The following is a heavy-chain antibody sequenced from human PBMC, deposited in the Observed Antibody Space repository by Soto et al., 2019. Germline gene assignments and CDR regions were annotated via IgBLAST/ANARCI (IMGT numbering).Heavy chain of an antibody. J-gene: IGHJ6*02. V-gene: IGHV1-69*01. Sequence: QVQLVQSGAEVKKPGSSVKVSCKASGGTFSSYAISWVRQAPGQGLEWMGGIIPIFGTANYAQKFQGRVKITADESTSTADRELSSLRSADTAVDYCARGITMVRGTPGMDVWGQGTTVTVSS. D-gene: IGHD3-10*01. CDR1: GGTFSSYA. CDR3: ARGITMVRGTPGMDV. CDR2: IIPIFGTA.